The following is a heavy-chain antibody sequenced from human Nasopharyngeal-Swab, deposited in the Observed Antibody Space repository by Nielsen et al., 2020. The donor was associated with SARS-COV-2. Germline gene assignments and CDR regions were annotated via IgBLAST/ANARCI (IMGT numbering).Heavy chain of an antibody. CDR2: IDWDDDK. V-gene: IGHV2-70*11. J-gene: IGHJ6*02. CDR3: ARSFGAGRYYYYGMDV. Sequence: SGPTLVKLTQTLTLTCTFSGFSLSTSGMCVSWIRQPPGKALEWLARIDWDDDKYYSTSLKTRLTISKDTSKNQVVLTMTNMDPVDTATYYCARSFGAGRYYYYGMDVWGQGTTVTVSS. CDR1: GFSLSTSGMC. D-gene: IGHD3-3*01.